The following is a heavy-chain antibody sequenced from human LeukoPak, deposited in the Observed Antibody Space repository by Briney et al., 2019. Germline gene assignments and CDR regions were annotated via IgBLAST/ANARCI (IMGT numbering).Heavy chain of an antibody. J-gene: IGHJ4*02. V-gene: IGHV3-11*01. D-gene: IGHD2-15*01. CDR2: ISSSGSTI. CDR3: AMGGDLGYCSGGSCYDRPPDY. Sequence: GGSLRLPCAASGFTFSDYYMSWIRQAPGKGLEWVSYISSSGSTIYYADSVKGRFTISRDNAKNSLYLQMNSLRAEDTAVYYCAMGGDLGYCSGGSCYDRPPDYWGQGTLVTVSS. CDR1: GFTFSDYY.